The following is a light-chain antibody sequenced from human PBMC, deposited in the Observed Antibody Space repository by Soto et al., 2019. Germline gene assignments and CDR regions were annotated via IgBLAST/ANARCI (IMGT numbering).Light chain of an antibody. J-gene: IGKJ1*01. CDR1: QSVSSN. V-gene: IGKV3-15*01. Sequence: EVVMTQSPATLSVSPGERATLSCRASQSVSSNLAWYQQKPGQAPRLLIYGASTRAAGIPARFSGSGSGTDFTLTITSLQSEDFGVYYCQQYGSSPRTFGQGTKVDIK. CDR3: QQYGSSPRT. CDR2: GAS.